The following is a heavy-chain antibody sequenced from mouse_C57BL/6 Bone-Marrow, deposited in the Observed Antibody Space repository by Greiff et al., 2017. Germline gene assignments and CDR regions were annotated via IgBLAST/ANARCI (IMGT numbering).Heavy chain of an antibody. CDR1: GYTFTSYW. Sequence: VQLQQSGAELVKPGASVKLSCKASGYTFTSYWMHWVKQRPGQGLEWIGMIHPNSGSTNYNAKFKSKATLTVDKSSRTAYMPLSSLTSVDSAVYCCASGKGDWGQGTTLTVSS. V-gene: IGHV1-64*01. CDR3: ASGKGD. D-gene: IGHD3-3*01. J-gene: IGHJ2*01. CDR2: IHPNSGST.